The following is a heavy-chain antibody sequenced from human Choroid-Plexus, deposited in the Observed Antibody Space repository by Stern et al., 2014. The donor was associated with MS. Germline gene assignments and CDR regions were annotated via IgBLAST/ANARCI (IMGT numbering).Heavy chain of an antibody. CDR1: GFTFSNFG. CDR3: AKDRQWSTYFFDY. V-gene: IGHV3-30*18. Sequence: DQLVESGGGVAQPGRPLILSCAASGFTFSNFGMHWVRQAPGKGLEWVALISYDGSDKYYADSVKGRFTIFRDNSKNTLYMHVNSLRAEDTAVYYCAKDRQWSTYFFDYWGQGSLVTVSS. CDR2: ISYDGSDK. J-gene: IGHJ4*02. D-gene: IGHD2-15*01.